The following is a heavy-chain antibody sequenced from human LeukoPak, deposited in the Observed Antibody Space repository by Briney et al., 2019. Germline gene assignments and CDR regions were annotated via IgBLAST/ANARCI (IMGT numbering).Heavy chain of an antibody. V-gene: IGHV3-21*01. Sequence: NPGGSLRLSCAASGFTFSSYSMNWVRQAPGKGLEWVSSISSSSSYIYYADSVKGRFTISRDNAKNSLYLQMNSLRAEDTAVYYCARGGIAVARDAFDIWGQGTMVTVSS. J-gene: IGHJ3*02. CDR3: ARGGIAVARDAFDI. D-gene: IGHD6-19*01. CDR2: ISSSSSYI. CDR1: GFTFSSYS.